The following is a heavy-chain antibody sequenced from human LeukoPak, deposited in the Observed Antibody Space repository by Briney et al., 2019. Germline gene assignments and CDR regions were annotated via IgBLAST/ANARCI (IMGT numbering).Heavy chain of an antibody. CDR3: ARESSWAPDY. D-gene: IGHD1-26*01. CDR1: GFNITSNY. V-gene: IGHV3-74*01. J-gene: IGHJ4*02. CDR2: INGDGSST. Sequence: GGSLRLSCAASGFNITSNYMNWVRRAPGKGLVWVSRINGDGSSTSNADAVKGRFTISRDNAKNTLFLQMNSLRAEDTAVYYCARESSWAPDYWGQGTLVTVSS.